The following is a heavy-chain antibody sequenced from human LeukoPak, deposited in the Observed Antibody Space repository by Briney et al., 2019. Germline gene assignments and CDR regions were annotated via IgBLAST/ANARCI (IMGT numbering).Heavy chain of an antibody. Sequence: SETLSLTCAVYGGSSSGYYWSWIRQPPGKGLEWIGEINHSGSTNYNPSLKSRVTISVDTSKNQFSLKLSSVTAADTAVYYCARVRHRDIVVVPAAIAVPYYYYMDVWGKGTTVTVSS. CDR2: INHSGST. CDR3: ARVRHRDIVVVPAAIAVPYYYYMDV. V-gene: IGHV4-34*01. CDR1: GGSSSGYY. J-gene: IGHJ6*03. D-gene: IGHD2-2*02.